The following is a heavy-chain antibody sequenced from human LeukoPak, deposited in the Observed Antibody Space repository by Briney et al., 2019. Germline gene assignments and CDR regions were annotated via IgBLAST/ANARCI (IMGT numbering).Heavy chain of an antibody. Sequence: SETLSLTCTVSGGSISSSSYFWAWIRQPPGKGLEWIGSIYYSGSTYYNPSLNSRVTISVDTSKNQFSLNLSSVTAADTAVYYCARLITAFQAFDSWGQGTLVTVFS. CDR1: GGSISSSSYF. D-gene: IGHD2/OR15-2a*01. V-gene: IGHV4-39*01. J-gene: IGHJ4*02. CDR3: ARLITAFQAFDS. CDR2: IYYSGST.